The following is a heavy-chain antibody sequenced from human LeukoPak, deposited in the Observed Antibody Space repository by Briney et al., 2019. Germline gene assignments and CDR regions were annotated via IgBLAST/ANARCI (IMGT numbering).Heavy chain of an antibody. CDR3: VRDKSNSGSYLDF. CDR2: MSYHGSNK. CDR1: GFTFSSFG. D-gene: IGHD1-26*01. Sequence: SGGSLRLSCATSGFTFSSFGIHWVRQAPGKGLEWVAYMSYHGSNKFYADSVKGRFTISRDNSRNTLSLLMGSLRPEDTALYYCVRDKSNSGSYLDFWGQGTLVTVSS. V-gene: IGHV3-30*15. J-gene: IGHJ4*02.